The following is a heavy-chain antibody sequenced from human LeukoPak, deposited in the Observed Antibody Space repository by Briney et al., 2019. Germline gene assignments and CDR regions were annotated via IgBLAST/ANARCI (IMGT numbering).Heavy chain of an antibody. D-gene: IGHD6-19*01. CDR3: ARGPEAVAGDLDY. V-gene: IGHV4-34*01. CDR2: INHSGST. CDR1: GGSFSGYY. J-gene: IGHJ4*02. Sequence: SETLSLTCAVYGGSFSGYYWSWIRQPPGKGLEWIGEINHSGSTNYNPSLKSRVTISADTSKNQFSLKLSSVTAADTAVYYCARGPEAVAGDLDYWGQGTLVTVSS.